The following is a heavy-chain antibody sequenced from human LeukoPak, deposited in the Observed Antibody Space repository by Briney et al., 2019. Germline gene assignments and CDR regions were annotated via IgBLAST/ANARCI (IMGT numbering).Heavy chain of an antibody. Sequence: GGSLRLSCAASGFTFSSYAMSWVRRAPGKGLEWVSAISGSGGSTYYADSVKGRFTISRDNSKNTLYLQMNSLRAEDTAVYYCAKDPRAPGIRLYYFDYWGQGTLVTVSS. CDR2: ISGSGGST. CDR3: AKDPRAPGIRLYYFDY. CDR1: GFTFSSYA. D-gene: IGHD5-12*01. V-gene: IGHV3-23*01. J-gene: IGHJ4*02.